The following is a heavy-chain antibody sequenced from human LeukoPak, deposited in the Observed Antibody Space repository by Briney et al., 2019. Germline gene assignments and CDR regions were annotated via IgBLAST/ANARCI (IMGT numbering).Heavy chain of an antibody. CDR3: AREFGIAARRRGSWFDP. CDR2: INPNSGGT. V-gene: IGHV1-2*02. Sequence: AASVKVSCKASGYTFTGYYMHWVRQAPGQGLEWMGWINPNSGGTNYAQKFQGRVTMTRDMSISTAYMELSRLRSDDTAVYYCAREFGIAARRRGSWFDPWGQGTLVTVSS. D-gene: IGHD6-6*01. CDR1: GYTFTGYY. J-gene: IGHJ5*02.